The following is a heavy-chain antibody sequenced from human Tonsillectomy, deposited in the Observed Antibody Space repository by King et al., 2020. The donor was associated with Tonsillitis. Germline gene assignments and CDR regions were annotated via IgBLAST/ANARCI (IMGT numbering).Heavy chain of an antibody. J-gene: IGHJ5*02. Sequence: VQLQESGPGLVKPSETLSLTCTVSGGSISSYYWSWIRQPPGKGLEWIGYIYYSGSTNYNPSLKSRVTISVETSKNQFSLKLSSVTAATTAVYYCAGHGTVTTWAWFDPWGQGTLVTVSS. V-gene: IGHV4-59*08. CDR3: AGHGTVTTWAWFDP. CDR1: GGSISSYY. CDR2: IYYSGST. D-gene: IGHD4-17*01.